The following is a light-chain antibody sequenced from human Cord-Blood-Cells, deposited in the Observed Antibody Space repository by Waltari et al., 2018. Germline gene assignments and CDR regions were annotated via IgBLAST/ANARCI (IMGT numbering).Light chain of an antibody. CDR1: SSDVGSYNL. V-gene: IGLV2-23*02. J-gene: IGLJ2*01. Sequence: SALTQPASVSGFPGQSITISCTGTSSDVGSYNLVSWYQQHPGKAPKLMIYEVSKRPSGVSNRFSGSKSGNTASLTISGLQAEDEADYYCCSYAGSSTYVVFGGGTKLTVL. CDR2: EVS. CDR3: CSYAGSSTYVV.